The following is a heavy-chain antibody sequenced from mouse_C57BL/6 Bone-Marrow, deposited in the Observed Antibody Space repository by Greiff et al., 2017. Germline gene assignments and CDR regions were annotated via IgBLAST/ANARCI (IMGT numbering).Heavy chain of an antibody. CDR1: GYTFTSYD. CDR3: ARDYGRSYWYFDV. D-gene: IGHD1-1*01. Sequence: QVQLQQSGPELVKPGASVKLSCKASGYTFTSYDINWVKQRPGQGLEWIGCIYPRDGSTKYNEKFKGKATLTVDTSSSTAYMELHSLTSEVSAVYFCARDYGRSYWYFDVWGTGTTVTVSA. J-gene: IGHJ1*03. V-gene: IGHV1-85*01. CDR2: IYPRDGST.